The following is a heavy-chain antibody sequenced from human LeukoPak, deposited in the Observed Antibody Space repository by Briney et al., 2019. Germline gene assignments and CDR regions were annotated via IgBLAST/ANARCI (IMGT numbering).Heavy chain of an antibody. CDR1: GYTFTGYY. CDR2: INPNSGGT. CDR3: ARMLSYSGYDFGLYYYYGMDV. Sequence: WASVKVSCKASGYTFTGYYMHWVRQAPGQGLEWMGWINPNSGGTNYAQKFQGRVTMTRDTSISTAYMELSRLSSDDTAVYYCARMLSYSGYDFGLYYYYGMDVWGQGTTVTVSS. V-gene: IGHV1-2*02. D-gene: IGHD5-12*01. J-gene: IGHJ6*02.